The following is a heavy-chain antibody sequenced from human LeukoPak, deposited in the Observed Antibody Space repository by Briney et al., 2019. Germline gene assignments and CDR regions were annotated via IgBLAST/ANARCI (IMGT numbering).Heavy chain of an antibody. J-gene: IGHJ4*02. CDR1: DDSISNYY. Sequence: SETLSLTCTVSDDSISNYYWSWIRQPPGKGLEWIGYIFYSGSTNYNPSLKGRLTISVDTSKRQFSLKLSSVTAADTAIYYCARGGQLGSLDYWGQGTLVTVSS. D-gene: IGHD6-13*01. V-gene: IGHV4-59*01. CDR2: IFYSGST. CDR3: ARGGQLGSLDY.